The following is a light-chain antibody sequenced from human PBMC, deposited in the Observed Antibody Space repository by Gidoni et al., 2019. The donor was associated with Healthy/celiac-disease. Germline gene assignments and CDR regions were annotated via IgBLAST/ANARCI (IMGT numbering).Light chain of an antibody. Sequence: EIVLTQSPATLSLSPGERATLSCRASQSVRSYLAWYQQKPGQAPRLLIYDASNRATGIPARFSGSGSGTDFTLTISSLAPEDFAVYYCQQRSNWPGFTFGPXTKVDIK. CDR3: QQRSNWPGFT. J-gene: IGKJ3*01. CDR2: DAS. CDR1: QSVRSY. V-gene: IGKV3-11*01.